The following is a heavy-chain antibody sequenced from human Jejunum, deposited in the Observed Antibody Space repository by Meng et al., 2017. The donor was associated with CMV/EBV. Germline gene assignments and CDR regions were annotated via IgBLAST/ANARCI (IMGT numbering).Heavy chain of an antibody. CDR2: ISPTEST. CDR1: IRSRHW. Sequence: IRSRHWWRGVRQSPERGLEWIAEISPTESTNHNPSLRSRGTISIDRSKNQISLRLNSVTAADTAVYYCARGRCTRTSCYTGALDYWGQGILVTVSS. V-gene: IGHV4-4*02. D-gene: IGHD2-2*02. CDR3: ARGRCTRTSCYTGALDY. J-gene: IGHJ4*02.